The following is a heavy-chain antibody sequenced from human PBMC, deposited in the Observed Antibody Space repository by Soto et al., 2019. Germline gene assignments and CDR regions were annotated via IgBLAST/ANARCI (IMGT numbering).Heavy chain of an antibody. CDR1: GGSISSGDYY. V-gene: IGHV4-30-4*01. CDR2: NYYSGST. CDR3: VRERVPAGIHHTWFDP. D-gene: IGHD2-2*02. Sequence: QVQLQESGPGLVKPSQTLSLTCTVSGGSISSGDYYWSWLRQPPGKGLEWIGYNYYSGSTYYNPSLKSQVIISIDTSKNQFSLKLSSVTAADTAVYYCVRERVPAGIHHTWFDPWGQGILVTVSS. J-gene: IGHJ5*02.